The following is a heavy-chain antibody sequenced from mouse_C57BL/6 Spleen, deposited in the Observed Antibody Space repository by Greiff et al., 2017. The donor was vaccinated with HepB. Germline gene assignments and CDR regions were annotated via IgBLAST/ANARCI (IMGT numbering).Heavy chain of an antibody. Sequence: EVQLQQSGAELVKPGASVKLSCTASGFNIKDYYMHWVKQRTEQGLEWIGRIDPEDGENKYAPKFQGKATITADTSSNTAYLQLSSLTSEDTAVYYCASTTTVVAFDYWGQGTTLTVSS. D-gene: IGHD1-1*01. J-gene: IGHJ2*01. CDR2: IDPEDGEN. CDR3: ASTTTVVAFDY. V-gene: IGHV14-2*01. CDR1: GFNIKDYY.